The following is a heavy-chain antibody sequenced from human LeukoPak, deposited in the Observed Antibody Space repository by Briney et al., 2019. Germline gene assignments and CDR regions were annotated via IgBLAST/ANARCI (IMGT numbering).Heavy chain of an antibody. CDR2: IYYSGST. CDR3: ARYRQVTPDVLRFLEWYPNYNWFDP. J-gene: IGHJ5*02. CDR1: GGSISSYY. D-gene: IGHD3-3*01. Sequence: TLSLTXTVSGGSISSYYWSWIRQPPGKGLEWIGYIYYSGSTNYNPSLKSRVTISVDTSKNQFSLKLSSVTAADTAVYYCARYRQVTPDVLRFLEWYPNYNWFDPWGQGTLVTVSS. V-gene: IGHV4-59*01.